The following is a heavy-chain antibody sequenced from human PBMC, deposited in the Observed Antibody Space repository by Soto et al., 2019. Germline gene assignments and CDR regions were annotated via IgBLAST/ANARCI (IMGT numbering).Heavy chain of an antibody. CDR2: IIPILGIA. Sequence: QVQLVQSGAEVKKPGSSVKVSCKASGGTFSSYTISWVRQAPGQGLEWMGRIIPILGIANYAQKFQGRVTITADKSTSTAYKELSSLRSEDTAVYYCARSGYCSGGSCSSDAFDIWGQGTMVTVSS. CDR3: ARSGYCSGGSCSSDAFDI. V-gene: IGHV1-69*02. J-gene: IGHJ3*02. D-gene: IGHD2-15*01. CDR1: GGTFSSYT.